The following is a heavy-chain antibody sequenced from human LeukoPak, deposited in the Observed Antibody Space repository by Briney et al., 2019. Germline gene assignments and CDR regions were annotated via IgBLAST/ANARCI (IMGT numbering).Heavy chain of an antibody. Sequence: SETLSLTCTVSGGSISNCYWSWIRQPPGKGLEWSGYIYYSGSTNYNPSLKSRVTISVDTSKNQFSLRLTSVTAADTAVYYCARQTGSGLFILPGGQGTLVTVSS. V-gene: IGHV4-59*08. CDR2: IYYSGST. D-gene: IGHD3/OR15-3a*01. CDR1: GGSISNCY. CDR3: ARQTGSGLFILP. J-gene: IGHJ4*02.